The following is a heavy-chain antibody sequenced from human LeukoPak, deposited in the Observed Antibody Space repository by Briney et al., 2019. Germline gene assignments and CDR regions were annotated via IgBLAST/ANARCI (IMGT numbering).Heavy chain of an antibody. V-gene: IGHV4-39*07. J-gene: IGHJ3*02. CDR2: IYYSGST. Sequence: KPSETLSLTCTVSGGSISSSSYYWGWIRQPPGKGLEWIGSIYYSGSTYYNPSLKSRVTISVDTSKNQFSLKLSSVTAADTAVYYCARVRVAVAGTRFAFDIWGQGTMVTVSS. CDR3: ARVRVAVAGTRFAFDI. D-gene: IGHD6-19*01. CDR1: GGSISSSSYY.